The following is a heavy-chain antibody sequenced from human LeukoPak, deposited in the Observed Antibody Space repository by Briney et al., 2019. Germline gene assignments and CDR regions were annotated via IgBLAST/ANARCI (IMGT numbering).Heavy chain of an antibody. CDR1: GFTFSSNT. Sequence: GGSLRLSCAASGFTFSSNTMNWVRQAPGKGLEWVSSISSDSNYIYYADSVKGRFTISRDNAKNSLYLQMNSLRGEDTAVYYCARDPRPDIVVVPWGQGTLVTVSS. J-gene: IGHJ5*02. V-gene: IGHV3-21*01. D-gene: IGHD2-2*01. CDR2: ISSDSNYI. CDR3: ARDPRPDIVVVP.